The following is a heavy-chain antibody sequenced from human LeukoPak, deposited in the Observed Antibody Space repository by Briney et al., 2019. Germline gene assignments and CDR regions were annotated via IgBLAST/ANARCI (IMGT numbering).Heavy chain of an antibody. CDR3: ARDVGYYYGSGSEGDY. CDR2: IYYSGST. CDR1: GDSISSSSYY. J-gene: IGHJ4*02. D-gene: IGHD3-10*01. V-gene: IGHV4-39*07. Sequence: SETLSLTCTVSGDSISSSSYYWGWIRQPPGKGLEWIGSIYYSGSTYYNPSLKSRVTISVDTSKNQFSLKLSSVTAADTAVYYCARDVGYYYGSGSEGDYWGQGTLVTVSS.